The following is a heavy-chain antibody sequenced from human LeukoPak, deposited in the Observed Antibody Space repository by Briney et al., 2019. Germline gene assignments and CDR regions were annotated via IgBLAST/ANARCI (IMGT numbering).Heavy chain of an antibody. Sequence: SETLSLTCTVSGGSISSSSYYWGWLRQPPGTGLEWIGEVSDGGGTDYNPSLKSRVTMSVDTSKNQFSLRLSSVTAADTAVYYCARGRDVGRSRGFIPYGMDVWGQGTTVIVSS. CDR1: GGSISSSSYY. CDR2: VSDGGGT. V-gene: IGHV4-39*07. CDR3: ARGRDVGRSRGFIPYGMDV. D-gene: IGHD3-10*01. J-gene: IGHJ6*02.